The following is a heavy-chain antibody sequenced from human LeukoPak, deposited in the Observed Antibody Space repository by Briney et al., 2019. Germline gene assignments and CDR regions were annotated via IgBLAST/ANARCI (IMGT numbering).Heavy chain of an antibody. CDR3: ARLDYGDWVAY. CDR2: INPSGGST. Sequence: GASVKVSCKASGYTFTSYYMHWARQAPGQGLEWMGIINPSGGSTSYAQKFQGRVTMTRDTSTSTVYMELSSLRSEDTAVYYCARLDYGDWVAYWGQGTLVTVSS. V-gene: IGHV1-46*01. D-gene: IGHD4-17*01. J-gene: IGHJ4*02. CDR1: GYTFTSYY.